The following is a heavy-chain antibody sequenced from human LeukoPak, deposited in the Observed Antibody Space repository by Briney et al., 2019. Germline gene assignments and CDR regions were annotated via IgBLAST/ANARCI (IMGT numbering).Heavy chain of an antibody. Sequence: GGSLRLSCAASGFTFSNYAMSWVRQAPGKGLEWVSSFTEGGGSTYYADSVRGRFTISRDNSKNTLTLQMNSLRVEDTAVYYCARGIYQFEFWGQGIQVSVSS. CDR2: FTEGGGST. J-gene: IGHJ4*02. D-gene: IGHD1-26*01. CDR3: ARGIYQFEF. CDR1: GFTFSNYA. V-gene: IGHV3-23*01.